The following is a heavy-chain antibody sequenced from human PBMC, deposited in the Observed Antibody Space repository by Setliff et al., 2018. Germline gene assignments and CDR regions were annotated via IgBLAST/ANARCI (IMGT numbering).Heavy chain of an antibody. CDR2: IWYDGSKK. J-gene: IGHJ4*02. D-gene: IGHD3-22*01. CDR1: GFSFSTYT. CDR3: ARGSYYDSSGYSPDFFDY. Sequence: PGGSLRLSCVASGFSFSTYTVHWVRQAPGKGLEWVALIWYDGSKKYYTDSVKGRFTISRDNSKNTLYLQMNGLRSDDTAVYYCARGSYYDSSGYSPDFFDYWGQGTLVTVSS. V-gene: IGHV3-30*04.